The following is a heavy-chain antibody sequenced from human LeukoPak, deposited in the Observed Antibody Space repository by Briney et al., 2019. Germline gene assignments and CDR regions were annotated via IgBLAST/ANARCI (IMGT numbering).Heavy chain of an antibody. D-gene: IGHD2-15*01. J-gene: IGHJ4*02. CDR3: ARCAIGGSCYNNHFDY. CDR1: GYTFTSFG. CDR2: ISPYEGNT. Sequence: ASVKVSCKPSGYTFTSFGLTWVRQAPGQGLEWMGWISPYEGNTNYAQKFQARVTMTTDTATRTAYLELRSLRYDDTALYYCARCAIGGSCYNNHFDYWGQGTLVSVSS. V-gene: IGHV1-18*01.